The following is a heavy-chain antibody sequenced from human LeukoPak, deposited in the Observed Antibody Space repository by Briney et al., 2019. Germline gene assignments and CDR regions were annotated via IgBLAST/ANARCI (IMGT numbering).Heavy chain of an antibody. D-gene: IGHD6-13*01. V-gene: IGHV3-48*02. CDR2: ISSSSTI. CDR3: ASLQSPGSSWYEVFDY. CDR1: GFTFSSYS. J-gene: IGHJ4*02. Sequence: GGSLRLSCAASGFTFSSYSMNWVRQAPGKGLEWVSYISSSSTIYLADSVKGRFTISRDNAKNSLYLKMNSLRDEDTAVYYCASLQSPGSSWYEVFDYWGQGTLVTVSS.